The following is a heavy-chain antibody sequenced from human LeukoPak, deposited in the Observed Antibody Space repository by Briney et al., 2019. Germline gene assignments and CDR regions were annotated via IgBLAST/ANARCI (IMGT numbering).Heavy chain of an antibody. V-gene: IGHV3-48*03. CDR2: ISSSGSTI. CDR3: ARTPFTMVRGVPSVFFDY. CDR1: GFTFSSYE. Sequence: PGGSLRLSCAASGFTFSSYEMNWVRQAPGTGLEWVLYISSSGSTIYYADSVKGRFTISRDNAKNSLYLQMNSLRAEDTAVYYCARTPFTMVRGVPSVFFDYWGQGTLVTVSS. D-gene: IGHD3-10*01. J-gene: IGHJ4*02.